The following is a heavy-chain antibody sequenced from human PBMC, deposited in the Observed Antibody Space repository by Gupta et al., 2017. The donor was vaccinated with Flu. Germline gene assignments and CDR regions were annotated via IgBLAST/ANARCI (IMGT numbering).Heavy chain of an antibody. Sequence: VRQAPGQGLEWMGWINPKSGVTSYGQKFQGRVTMTKDTSISTAYMELSSLTSDDTAVYYCARGYNNYFYGMDVWGQGTTVIVSS. CDR3: ARGYNNYFYGMDV. V-gene: IGHV1-2*02. J-gene: IGHJ6*02. D-gene: IGHD1-1*01. CDR2: INPKSGVT.